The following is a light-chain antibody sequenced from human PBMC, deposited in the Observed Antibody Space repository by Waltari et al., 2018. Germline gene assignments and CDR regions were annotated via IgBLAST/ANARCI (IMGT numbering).Light chain of an antibody. CDR3: SSYAGSGNVV. CDR2: EVT. V-gene: IGLV2-8*01. CDR1: SSDIGPYNL. J-gene: IGLJ3*02. Sequence: QSALTQPPSASGSPGQSVTIPCTGTSSDIGPYNLVSWYQQGPGKAPKLIIYEVTKRPSGVPDRFSGSKSGNTASLTVSGLQADDEADYYCSSYAGSGNVVFGGGTKLTVL.